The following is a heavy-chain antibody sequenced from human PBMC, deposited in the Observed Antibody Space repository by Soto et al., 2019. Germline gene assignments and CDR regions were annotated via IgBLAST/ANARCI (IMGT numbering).Heavy chain of an antibody. J-gene: IGHJ5*02. V-gene: IGHV4-31*03. D-gene: IGHD3-10*01. CDR3: ARGEASRVRGVSNWFEP. CDR1: GGSISSGDYY. Sequence: PSETLSLTCTVSGGSISSGDYYWSWIRQHPGKGLEWIGYMYYTGSTYYNPSLKSRVTISEDTSKNQFSLKLSSVTAADTAVYYCARGEASRVRGVSNWFEPWGQGTLVTVSS. CDR2: MYYTGST.